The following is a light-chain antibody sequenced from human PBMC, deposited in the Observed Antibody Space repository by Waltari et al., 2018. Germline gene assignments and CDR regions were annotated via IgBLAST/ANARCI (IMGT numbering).Light chain of an antibody. CDR2: VNSDGSH. CDR1: SVPIDHI. Sequence: QLLLTQSPSASASLGASVKLTCPLSSVPIDHIIAWPQQQPEKGPRVLMKVNSDGSHTKGDEIPDRFSGSSSGADRYLTISSVQSEDEADYYCQTGGHGTWVFGGGTKLTVL. V-gene: IGLV4-69*01. J-gene: IGLJ3*02. CDR3: QTGGHGTWV.